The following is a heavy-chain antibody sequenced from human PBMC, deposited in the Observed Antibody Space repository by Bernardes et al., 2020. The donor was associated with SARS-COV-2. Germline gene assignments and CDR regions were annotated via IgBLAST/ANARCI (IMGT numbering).Heavy chain of an antibody. D-gene: IGHD3-10*01. Sequence: GGSRRPSCAASGFTSSSYAMPWVRQAPGKGLEWVAVISYDGSNKYYEDSVKGRFTISRDNSKNTLYLQMNSLRAEDTAVYYCAMSLLWFGELSNPWGQGTLVTVSS. CDR3: AMSLLWFGELSNP. CDR2: ISYDGSNK. V-gene: IGHV3-30-3*01. J-gene: IGHJ5*02. CDR1: GFTSSSYA.